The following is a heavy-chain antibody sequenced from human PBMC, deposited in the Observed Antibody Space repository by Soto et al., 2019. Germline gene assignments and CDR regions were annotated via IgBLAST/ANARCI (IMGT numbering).Heavy chain of an antibody. J-gene: IGHJ4*02. Sequence: PGGSLRLSCAASGFRFNNYAMNWVRQAPGKGLEWVATISGTGGSTYYADSGKGRFTISRDNSKNTLYLQMNSLRAEDTAVYYCARDEGAGSSSWYSGYWGFDYWXQGTLVTVSS. CDR2: ISGTGGST. CDR3: ARDEGAGSSSWYSGYWGFDY. D-gene: IGHD6-13*01. V-gene: IGHV3-23*01. CDR1: GFRFNNYA.